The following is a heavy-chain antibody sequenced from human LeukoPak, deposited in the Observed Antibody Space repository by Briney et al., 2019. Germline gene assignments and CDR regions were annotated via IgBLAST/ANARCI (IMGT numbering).Heavy chain of an antibody. D-gene: IGHD3-10*02. V-gene: IGHV1-18*01. J-gene: IGHJ4*02. CDR2: TSADNGHT. Sequence: GASVKVSCKASGYTFTSYGISWVRQAPGQGLEWMGFTSADNGHTNYVQKFQGRVTMTTDTSTNTAYMELRSLRFDDTAMYYCARDYFSDYVFDFWGKGTLITVSS. CDR1: GYTFTSYG. CDR3: ARDYFSDYVFDF.